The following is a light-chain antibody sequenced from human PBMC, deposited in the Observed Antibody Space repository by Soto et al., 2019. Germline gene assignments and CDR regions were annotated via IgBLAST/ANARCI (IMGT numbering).Light chain of an antibody. CDR2: GAS. Sequence: EIVMTQSPDTLYVSPGEGATLSCRASQSVRTKLAWYQQKAGQAPRLLIYGASTRATGIPDRFSGSGSGTEFTLTISGLQSEDFAVYYCQQYNSWPPITFGQGTRLEI. J-gene: IGKJ5*01. CDR1: QSVRTK. V-gene: IGKV3-15*01. CDR3: QQYNSWPPIT.